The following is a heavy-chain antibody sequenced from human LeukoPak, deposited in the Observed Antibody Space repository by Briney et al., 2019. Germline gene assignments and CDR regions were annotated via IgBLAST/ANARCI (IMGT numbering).Heavy chain of an antibody. D-gene: IGHD2-21*01. V-gene: IGHV1-2*02. Sequence: WASVKVSCKGSGYTFTAYYMDWVRQAPGQGLEWMGRINPKSGGTNYAQKFQGRVTMTGDTSISTAYMELSGLTFDDTAVYYCASGLGGNYPGNWGPGTQVTVSS. CDR1: GYTFTAYY. J-gene: IGHJ4*02. CDR2: INPKSGGT. CDR3: ASGLGGNYPGN.